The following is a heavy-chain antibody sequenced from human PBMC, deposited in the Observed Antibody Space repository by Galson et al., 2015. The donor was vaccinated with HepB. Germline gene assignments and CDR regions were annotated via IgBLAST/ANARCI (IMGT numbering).Heavy chain of an antibody. J-gene: IGHJ2*01. Sequence: SLRLSCAASGFTFGDYAMSWFRQAPGKGLEWVGFIRSKAYGGTTEYAASVKGRFTISRDDSKSIAYLQMNSLKTEDTAVYYCTSCYGSGSYWYFDLWGRGTLVTVSS. CDR2: IRSKAYGGTT. D-gene: IGHD3-10*01. CDR3: TSCYGSGSYWYFDL. V-gene: IGHV3-49*03. CDR1: GFTFGDYA.